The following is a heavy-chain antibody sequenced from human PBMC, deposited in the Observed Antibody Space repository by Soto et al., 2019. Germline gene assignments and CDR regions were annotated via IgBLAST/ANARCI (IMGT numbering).Heavy chain of an antibody. Sequence: GGSLRLSCAASGFTFSSYAMHWVRQAPGKGLEWVAVISYDGSNKYYADSVKGRFTISRDNSKNTLYLQMNSLRAEDTAVYYCASQLKDCSSTSCYAGVNYYYGMDVWGQGTTVTVSS. J-gene: IGHJ6*02. CDR1: GFTFSSYA. D-gene: IGHD2-2*01. V-gene: IGHV3-30-3*01. CDR2: ISYDGSNK. CDR3: ASQLKDCSSTSCYAGVNYYYGMDV.